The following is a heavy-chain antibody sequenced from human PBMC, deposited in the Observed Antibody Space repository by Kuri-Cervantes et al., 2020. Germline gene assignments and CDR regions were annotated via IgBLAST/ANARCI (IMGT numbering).Heavy chain of an antibody. V-gene: IGHV3-30-3*02. D-gene: IGHD3-10*01. CDR3: AKTPGLLWFGNWFDP. Sequence: GSLRLSCAASGFTFSSYAMHWVRQAPGKGLEWVAVISYDGSNKYYADSVKGRFTISRDNSKNTLCLQMNSLRAEDTAVYYCAKTPGLLWFGNWFDPWGQGTLVTVSS. J-gene: IGHJ5*02. CDR1: GFTFSSYA. CDR2: ISYDGSNK.